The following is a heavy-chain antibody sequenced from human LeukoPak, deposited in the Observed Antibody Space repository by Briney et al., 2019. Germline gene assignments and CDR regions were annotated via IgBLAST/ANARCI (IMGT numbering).Heavy chain of an antibody. D-gene: IGHD2-15*01. Sequence: ASVKVSCKASGYSFTSFAMNWVRQAPGQGLEWMGWINTNTGNPNYARGFAGRFVFSLDTSVSTAYLQISGLEAEDTAVYSCARGRDCSGGNCYSDYWGQGTLVTVSS. CDR3: ARGRDCSGGNCYSDY. CDR1: GYSFTSFA. V-gene: IGHV7-4-1*01. J-gene: IGHJ4*02. CDR2: INTNTGNP.